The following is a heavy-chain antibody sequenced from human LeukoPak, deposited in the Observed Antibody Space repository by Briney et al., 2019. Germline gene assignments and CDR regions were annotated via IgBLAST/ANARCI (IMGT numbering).Heavy chain of an antibody. CDR2: IIPIFGTA. D-gene: IGHD2-15*01. V-gene: IGHV1-69*05. CDR3: ASYCSGGSCYWSKYAFDI. CDR1: GRTFSSYA. Sequence: ASVKVSCKASGRTFSSYAISWVRQAPGQGLEWMGRIIPIFGTANYAQKFQGRVTITTDESTSTAYMELSSLRSEDTAVYYCASYCSGGSCYWSKYAFDIWGQGTMVTVSS. J-gene: IGHJ3*02.